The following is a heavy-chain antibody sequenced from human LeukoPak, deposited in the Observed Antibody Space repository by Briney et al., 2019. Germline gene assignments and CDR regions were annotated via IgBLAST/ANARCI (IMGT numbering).Heavy chain of an antibody. Sequence: PSETLSLTCAVYGGSFSGYYWSWIRQPPGKGLEWIGEINHSGSTNYNPSLKSRVTISVDTSKNQFSLKLSSVTAADTAVYYCARVGYDFWSGYHIDYWGQGTLVIVSS. CDR3: ARVGYDFWSGYHIDY. CDR2: INHSGST. V-gene: IGHV4-34*01. CDR1: GGSFSGYY. J-gene: IGHJ4*02. D-gene: IGHD3-3*01.